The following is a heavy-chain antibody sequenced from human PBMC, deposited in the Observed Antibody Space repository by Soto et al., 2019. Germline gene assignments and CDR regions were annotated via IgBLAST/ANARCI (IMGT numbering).Heavy chain of an antibody. J-gene: IGHJ6*02. Sequence: GGSLRLSCAASGFTFDDYAMHWVRQAPGKGLEWVSLISWDGGSTYYADSVKGRFTISRDNSKNSLYLQMNSLRTEDTALYYCAKDQLAVAAYYYGMDVWGQGTTVTVSS. V-gene: IGHV3-43*02. D-gene: IGHD6-19*01. CDR2: ISWDGGST. CDR3: AKDQLAVAAYYYGMDV. CDR1: GFTFDDYA.